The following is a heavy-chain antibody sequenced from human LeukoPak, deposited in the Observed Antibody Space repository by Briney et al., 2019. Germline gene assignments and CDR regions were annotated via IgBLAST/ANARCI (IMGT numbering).Heavy chain of an antibody. V-gene: IGHV4-34*01. Sequence: SETLSLTCAVYGGSFSGYYWSWIRQPPGKGLEGIGGINHSGSTNYNPSLKRRVTISVDTSKNQFSLKMRSVTAADTAVYYCARGTILTGYYGHDYWGQGTLVTVSS. J-gene: IGHJ4*02. CDR1: GGSFSGYY. CDR2: INHSGST. D-gene: IGHD3-9*01. CDR3: ARGTILTGYYGHDY.